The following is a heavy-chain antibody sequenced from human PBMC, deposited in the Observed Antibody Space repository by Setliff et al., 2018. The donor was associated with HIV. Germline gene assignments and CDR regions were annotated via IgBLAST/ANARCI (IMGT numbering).Heavy chain of an antibody. J-gene: IGHJ2*01. CDR1: GFIFTNAW. Sequence: GGSLRLSCVVSGFIFTNAWMSWVRQSPRKGLEWLARIKSKSDGGTTSYTAPVKDRFTISRDDSRNTLYLQMNSMKSDDTATYYCVGHYYDPLTGYYVWFFDVWGRGTLVTVSS. D-gene: IGHD3-9*01. CDR2: IKSKSDGGTT. CDR3: VGHYYDPLTGYYVWFFDV. V-gene: IGHV3-15*05.